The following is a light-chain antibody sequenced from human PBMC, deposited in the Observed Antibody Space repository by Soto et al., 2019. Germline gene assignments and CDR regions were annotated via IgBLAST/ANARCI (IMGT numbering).Light chain of an antibody. Sequence: QSVLTQPASVSGSPGQSITISCTGTSSDVGAYNYVSWYQHHPGKAPKLMIYDVSHRASGVSDRFSGSKSGNTASLTISGLQAEDEAAYYCTSYRSSSIPVVFGGGTQLTVL. CDR1: SSDVGAYNY. CDR2: DVS. V-gene: IGLV2-14*03. J-gene: IGLJ2*01. CDR3: TSYRSSSIPVV.